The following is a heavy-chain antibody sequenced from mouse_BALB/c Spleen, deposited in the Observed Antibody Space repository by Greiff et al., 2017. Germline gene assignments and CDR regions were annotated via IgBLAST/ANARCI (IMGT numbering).Heavy chain of an antibody. D-gene: IGHD2-4*01. J-gene: IGHJ1*01. CDR3: ARHVDYDGDFDV. CDR1: GFTFSSYG. CDR2: ISSGGSYT. Sequence: EVQVVESGGDLVKPGGSLKLSCAASGFTFSSYGMSWVRQTPDKRLEWVATISSGGSYTYYPDSVKGRFTISRDNAKNTLYLQMSSLKSEDTAMYYCARHVDYDGDFDVWGAGTTVTVAS. V-gene: IGHV5-6*01.